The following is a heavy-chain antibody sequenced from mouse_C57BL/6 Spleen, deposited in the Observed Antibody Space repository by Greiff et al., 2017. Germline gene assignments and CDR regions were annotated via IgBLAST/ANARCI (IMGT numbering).Heavy chain of an antibody. V-gene: IGHV14-4*01. D-gene: IGHD3-2*02. CDR3: IREDSDFEV. CDR1: GFNIKDDY. CDR2: IDPENGDT. Sequence: VQLQQSGAELVRPGASVKLSCTASGFNIKDDYMHWVKQRPEQGLEWIGWIDPENGDTEYASKFQGKATITADTSSNTAYLQLSSLTSEDTAVYYCIREDSDFEVWGTGTTVTVSS. J-gene: IGHJ1*03.